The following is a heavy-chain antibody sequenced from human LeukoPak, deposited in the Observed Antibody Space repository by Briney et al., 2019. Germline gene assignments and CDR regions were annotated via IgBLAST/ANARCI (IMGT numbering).Heavy chain of an antibody. V-gene: IGHV3-48*01. CDR3: ARDGGYYYDSSGYLDY. CDR2: ISSSSSTI. Sequence: PGGSLRLSCAASGFTFSSYSMNWVRQAPGKGLEWVSYISSSSSTIYYADSVKGRFTISRDNAKNSLYLRMNSLRAEDTAVYYCARDGGYYYDSSGYLDYWGQGTLVTVSS. D-gene: IGHD3-22*01. CDR1: GFTFSSYS. J-gene: IGHJ4*02.